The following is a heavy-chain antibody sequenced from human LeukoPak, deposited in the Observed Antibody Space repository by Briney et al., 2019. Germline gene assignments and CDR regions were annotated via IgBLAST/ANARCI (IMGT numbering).Heavy chain of an antibody. Sequence: PGGSLRLSCAASGFTFSSYAMSWVRQAPGKGLEWVSVIYSGGSTYYADSVKGRFTISRDNSKNTLYLQMNSLRAEDTAVYYCARVKYSSSGDWFDPWGQGTLVTVSS. V-gene: IGHV3-53*01. CDR3: ARVKYSSSGDWFDP. CDR1: GFTFSSYA. D-gene: IGHD6-13*01. J-gene: IGHJ5*02. CDR2: IYSGGST.